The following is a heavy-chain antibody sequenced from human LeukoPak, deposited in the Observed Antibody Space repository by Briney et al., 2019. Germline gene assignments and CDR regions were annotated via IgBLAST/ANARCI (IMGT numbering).Heavy chain of an antibody. V-gene: IGHV3-7*01. Sequence: GGSLRLSCAVSGFTFSDYWMSWVRQAPGKGLEWVAYIKGDGSEKYYVDSVKGRFTISRDNAKNSLYLQMSSLRAEDTAVYYSAREKNSYHNMDVWGKGTTVTVSS. CDR2: IKGDGSEK. CDR3: AREKNSYHNMDV. D-gene: IGHD4-23*01. J-gene: IGHJ6*03. CDR1: GFTFSDYW.